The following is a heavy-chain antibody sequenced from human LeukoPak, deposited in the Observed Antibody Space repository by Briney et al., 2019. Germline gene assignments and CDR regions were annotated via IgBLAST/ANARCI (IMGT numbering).Heavy chain of an antibody. J-gene: IGHJ4*02. CDR2: ISGSGGTR. CDR3: AVSTPYFDY. D-gene: IGHD2-15*01. CDR1: GFTFSSYA. V-gene: IGHV3-23*01. Sequence: PGGSLRLSCAASGFTFSSYAMSWVRQAPGKGLEWVSAISGSGGTRYYADSVKGRFTISRDNSKNTLYMQMNNLRAEDTAVYYCAVSTPYFDYWGQGTLVTVSS.